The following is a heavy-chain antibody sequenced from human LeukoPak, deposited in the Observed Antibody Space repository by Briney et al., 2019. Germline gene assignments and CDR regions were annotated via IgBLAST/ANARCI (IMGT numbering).Heavy chain of an antibody. CDR3: ARDPYYDILTGYPVHAFDI. CDR1: GVSFSGYY. J-gene: IGHJ3*02. D-gene: IGHD3-9*01. Sequence: SETLSLTCAVYGVSFSGYYWSWIRQPPGKGLEWIGYIYYSGSTNYNPSLKSRVTISVDTSKNQFSLKLRSVTAADTAVYYCARDPYYDILTGYPVHAFDIWGQGTMVTVSS. CDR2: IYYSGST. V-gene: IGHV4-59*01.